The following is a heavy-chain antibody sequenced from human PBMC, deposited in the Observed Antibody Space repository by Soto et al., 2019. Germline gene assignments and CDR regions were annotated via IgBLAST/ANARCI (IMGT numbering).Heavy chain of an antibody. D-gene: IGHD3-16*01. CDR1: GAPITTTKW. CDR2: LSRGDER. J-gene: IGHJ6*02. V-gene: IGHV4-4*02. Sequence: QVQLQESGPGLVKPSETLSLTCTVSGAPITTTKWWAWVRLPPGKGLEWIGELSRGDERSSNPSLEXXFTMSLDKSSTHFSLKLTSVTAADTAIYSCATQTISYTWGVWGRGPSVTVSS. CDR3: ATQTISYTWGV.